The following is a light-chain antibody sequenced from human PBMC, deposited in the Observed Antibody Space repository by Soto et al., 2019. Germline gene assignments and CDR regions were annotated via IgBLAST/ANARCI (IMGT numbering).Light chain of an antibody. J-gene: IGKJ2*01. V-gene: IGKV3-11*01. CDR3: QQRGA. Sequence: EVVLTQSPATLSLSPGERATLSCRASQSVDSSLAWYQQKLGQAPRLLIYDASNRATGIPGRFSGSGSGTYFTPTISSLAPEDFAVYYCQQRGAFGQGTKVEIK. CDR2: DAS. CDR1: QSVDSS.